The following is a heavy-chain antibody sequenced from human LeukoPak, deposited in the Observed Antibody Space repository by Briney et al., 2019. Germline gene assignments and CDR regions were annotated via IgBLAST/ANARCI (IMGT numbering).Heavy chain of an antibody. CDR1: GGSISSGDYY. CDR2: IYYSGST. V-gene: IGHV4-30-4*08. CDR3: AGDQDYDFWSGSQAGHAFDI. D-gene: IGHD3-3*01. Sequence: SQTLSLTCTVSGGSISSGDYYWSWIRQPPGKGLEWIGYIYYSGSTYYNPSLKSRVTISVDTSKNQFSLKLSSVTAADTAVYYSAGDQDYDFWSGSQAGHAFDIWGQGTMVTVSS. J-gene: IGHJ3*02.